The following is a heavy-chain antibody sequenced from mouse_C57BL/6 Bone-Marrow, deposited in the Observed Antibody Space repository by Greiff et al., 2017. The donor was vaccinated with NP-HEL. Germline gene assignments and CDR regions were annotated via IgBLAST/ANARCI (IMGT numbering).Heavy chain of an antibody. CDR1: GFSFNTYA. CDR3: VRQSRYGSNYYAMDY. D-gene: IGHD1-1*01. Sequence: EVKLVESGGGLVQPKGSLKLSCAASGFSFNTYAMNWVRQAPGKGLEWVARIRSKSNNYATYYADSVKDRFTISRDDSESMLYLQMNNLKTEDTAMYYCVRQSRYGSNYYAMDYWGQGTSVTVSS. J-gene: IGHJ4*01. V-gene: IGHV10-1*01. CDR2: IRSKSNNYAT.